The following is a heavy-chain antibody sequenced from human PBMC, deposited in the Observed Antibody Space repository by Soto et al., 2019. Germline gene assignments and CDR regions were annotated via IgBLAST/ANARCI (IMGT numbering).Heavy chain of an antibody. CDR1: GGSISSYY. D-gene: IGHD2-8*01. J-gene: IGHJ5*02. CDR2: IYYSGST. Sequence: SETLSLTCTVSGGSISSYYWSWIWQPPGKGLEWIGYIYYSGSTNYNPSLKSRVTISVDTSKNQFSLKLSSVTAADTAVYYCARQLWEGRVSSIVLMVYAPGWFDPWGQGTLVTVSS. CDR3: ARQLWEGRVSSIVLMVYAPGWFDP. V-gene: IGHV4-59*01.